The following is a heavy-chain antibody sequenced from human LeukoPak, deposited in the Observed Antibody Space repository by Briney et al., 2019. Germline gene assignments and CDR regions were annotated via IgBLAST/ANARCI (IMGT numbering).Heavy chain of an antibody. V-gene: IGHV5-51*01. CDR1: GYNFNNHW. CDR3: ARGVAAAVLDAFDI. D-gene: IGHD6-13*01. Sequence: GESLKISCKGSGYNFNNHWIAWVRQTPGKGLEWMGIIYPGDSEARYGPSFQGQVTFSADKSISTAYLQWSSLKASDTAMYYCARGVAAAVLDAFDIWGQGTMVTVSS. CDR2: IYPGDSEA. J-gene: IGHJ3*02.